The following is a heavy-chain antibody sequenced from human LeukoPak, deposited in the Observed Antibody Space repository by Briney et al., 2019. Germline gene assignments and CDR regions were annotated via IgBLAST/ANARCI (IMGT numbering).Heavy chain of an antibody. CDR2: IGGGGDYT. V-gene: IGHV3-23*01. CDR3: VKKRAYYDFWSGYCHY. CDR1: VFTFSNYA. D-gene: IGHD3-3*01. Sequence: PGGSLRLSCAASVFTFSNYAMSWVRQTPGKGLECVSTIGGGGDYTYYADSVKGRFTVSRDNSKNTLYLQMISLRAEDTALYYCVKKRAYYDFWSGYCHYWGQGTLVTVSS. J-gene: IGHJ4*02.